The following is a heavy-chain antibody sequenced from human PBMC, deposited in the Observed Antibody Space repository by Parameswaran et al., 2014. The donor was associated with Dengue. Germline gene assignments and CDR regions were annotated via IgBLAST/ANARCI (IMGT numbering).Heavy chain of an antibody. CDR2: INHSGST. V-gene: IGHV4-34*01. CDR3: ARGRYYYGSGSYYKDYYYYMDV. J-gene: IGHJ6*03. D-gene: IGHD3-10*01. Sequence: RQPPGKGLEWIGEINHSGSTNYNPSLKSRVTISVDTSKNQFSLKLSSVTAADTAVYYCARGRYYYGSGSYYKDYYYYMDVWGKGTTVTVSS.